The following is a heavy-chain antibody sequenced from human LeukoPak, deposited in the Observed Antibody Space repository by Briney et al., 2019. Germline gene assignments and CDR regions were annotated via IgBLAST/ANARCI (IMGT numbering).Heavy chain of an antibody. CDR2: IYYSGST. V-gene: IGHV4-39*01. CDR1: GGSISSSSYY. J-gene: IGHJ4*02. D-gene: IGHD1-26*01. CDR3: ASTSGSYDY. Sequence: SETLSLTCTVSGGSISSSSYYWGWIRQPPGKGLEWIGSIYYSGSTYYNPSLKSRVTISVDTSKNQFSLKLSSVTAADTAVYHCASTSGSYDYWGQGTLVTVSS.